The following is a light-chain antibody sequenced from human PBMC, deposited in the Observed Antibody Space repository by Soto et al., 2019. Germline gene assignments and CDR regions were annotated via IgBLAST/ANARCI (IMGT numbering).Light chain of an antibody. Sequence: EIVLTQSPGTLSLSPGERATLSCRASQSVSSSYLAWYQQKPGQAPTLLIYGASSRATGIPDRFSGSGSGTDFTLTSSRLEPEDFAVYYCQQYGSSITFGQGTRLEIK. CDR1: QSVSSSY. CDR3: QQYGSSIT. V-gene: IGKV3-20*01. J-gene: IGKJ5*01. CDR2: GAS.